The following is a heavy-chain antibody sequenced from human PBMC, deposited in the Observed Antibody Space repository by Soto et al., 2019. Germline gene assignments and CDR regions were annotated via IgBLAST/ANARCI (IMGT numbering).Heavy chain of an antibody. V-gene: IGHV1-69*06. Sequence: QVQLMQSGAEVKKPGSSVKVSCKASGGTISTNVISWVRQAPGQGLEWMGEIMPIFAAPNNAQKFQGRLTITADTSTTTVYMELSSLTSEDTAGYCCATGARYCSGGSCYPDDWGQGTLVIVSS. J-gene: IGHJ4*02. CDR1: GGTISTNV. D-gene: IGHD2-15*01. CDR2: IMPIFAAP. CDR3: ATGARYCSGGSCYPDD.